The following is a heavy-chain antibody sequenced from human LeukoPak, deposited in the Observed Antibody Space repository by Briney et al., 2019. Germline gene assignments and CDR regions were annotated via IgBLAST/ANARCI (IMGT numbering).Heavy chain of an antibody. CDR3: ARGAPYYYGSGSYYKPPPYYFDY. D-gene: IGHD3-10*01. Sequence: SSETLSLTCTVSGGSISSYYWSWIRQPAGKGLEWIGRIYTSGSTNYNPSLKSRVTMSVDTSKNQFSLKLSSVTAADTAVYYCARGAPYYYGSGSYYKPPPYYFDYWGQGTLVTVSS. CDR2: IYTSGST. V-gene: IGHV4-4*07. J-gene: IGHJ4*02. CDR1: GGSISSYY.